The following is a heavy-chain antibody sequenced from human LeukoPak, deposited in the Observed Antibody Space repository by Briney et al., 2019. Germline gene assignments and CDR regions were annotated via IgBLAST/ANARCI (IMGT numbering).Heavy chain of an antibody. Sequence: GGSLRLSCAASGFTFSSYGMRWVRQAPGKGLEWVAVISYDESNKYYADSVKGRFTISRDNSKNTLYLQMNSLRAEDTAVYYCAKDLTAEGINLDYWGQGTLVTVSS. V-gene: IGHV3-30*18. CDR1: GFTFSSYG. D-gene: IGHD3-10*01. J-gene: IGHJ4*02. CDR3: AKDLTAEGINLDY. CDR2: ISYDESNK.